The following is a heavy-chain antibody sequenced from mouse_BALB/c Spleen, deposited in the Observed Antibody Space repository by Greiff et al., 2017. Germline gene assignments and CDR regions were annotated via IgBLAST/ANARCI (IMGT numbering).Heavy chain of an antibody. CDR3: ARRGLEIDYYYAMDY. D-gene: IGHD2-13*01. CDR1: GFSLTSYG. CDR2: IWSGGST. J-gene: IGHJ4*01. Sequence: VKLVESGPGLVQPSQSLSITCTVSGFSLTSYGVHWVRQSPGKGLEWLGVIWSGGSTDYNAAFISRLSISKDNSKSQVFFKMNSLQANDTAIYYCARRGLEIDYYYAMDYWGQGTSVTVSS. V-gene: IGHV2-2*02.